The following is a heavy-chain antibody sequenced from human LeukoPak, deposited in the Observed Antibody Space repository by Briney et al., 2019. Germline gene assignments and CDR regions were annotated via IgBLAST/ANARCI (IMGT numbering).Heavy chain of an antibody. Sequence: PGGSLRLSCAASGFTFSSYWMSWVRQAPGKGLEWVANINQDGSQKYHVDSVKGRFTISRDNAKKSLYLQMNSLRAEDTAVYYCGRDAFIAAVGLYYYYGMDVWGQGTTVTVSS. CDR3: GRDAFIAAVGLYYYYGMDV. J-gene: IGHJ6*02. CDR1: GFTFSSYW. CDR2: INQDGSQK. V-gene: IGHV3-7*01. D-gene: IGHD6-13*01.